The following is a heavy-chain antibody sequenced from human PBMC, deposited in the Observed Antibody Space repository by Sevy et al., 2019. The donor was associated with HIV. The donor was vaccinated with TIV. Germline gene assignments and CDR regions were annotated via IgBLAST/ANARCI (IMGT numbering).Heavy chain of an antibody. V-gene: IGHV4-4*07. CDR2: IYTSGST. CDR1: GGSISSYY. CDR3: ARGPYSSGLYYYYGMDV. Sequence: SETLSLTCTVSGGSISSYYWSWIRQPAGKGLEWIGRIYTSGSTNYNPSLKSRVTMSVDTSKNKFSLKLSSVTAADTAVYYCARGPYSSGLYYYYGMDVWGQGTTVTVSS. J-gene: IGHJ6*02. D-gene: IGHD6-19*01.